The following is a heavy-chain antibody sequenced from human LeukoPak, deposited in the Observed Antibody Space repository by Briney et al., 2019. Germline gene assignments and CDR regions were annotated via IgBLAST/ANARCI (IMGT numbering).Heavy chain of an antibody. CDR2: ISSSGST. V-gene: IGHV4-4*07. CDR3: SRKWFAYYDAFDI. Sequence: SETLSLTCSVSGGSISPYWWSWIRQPAGKGLEWIGRISSSGSTNYNPSLKSRLTMSVDTSKNQFSLKMSAVTAAHTAVYYCSRKWFAYYDAFDIWGRGTMVTVS. CDR1: GGSISPYW. J-gene: IGHJ3*02. D-gene: IGHD3-10*01.